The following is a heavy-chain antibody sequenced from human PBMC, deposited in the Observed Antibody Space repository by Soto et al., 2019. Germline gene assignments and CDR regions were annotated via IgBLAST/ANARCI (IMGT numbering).Heavy chain of an antibody. D-gene: IGHD3-9*01. V-gene: IGHV4-59*08. CDR3: VSDILTAGAFDI. CDR2: IYYSGST. Sequence: SETLSLTCTVSGGSISSYYWSWIRQPPGKGLEWIGYIYYSGSTNYNPSLKSRVTISVDTSKNQFSLKLSSVTAADTAVYYCVSDILTAGAFDIWGQGTMVTVSS. CDR1: GGSISSYY. J-gene: IGHJ3*02.